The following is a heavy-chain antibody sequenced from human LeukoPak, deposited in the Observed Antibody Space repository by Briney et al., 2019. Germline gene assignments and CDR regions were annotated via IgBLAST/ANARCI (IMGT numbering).Heavy chain of an antibody. CDR2: IYYSGST. CDR3: ASTSRRFLEWLSPSAFDI. Sequence: SQTLPLTCTVSGGSISSGDYYWSWIRQPPGKGLEWIGYIYYSGSTYYNPSLKSRVTISVDTSKNQFSLKLGSVTAADTAVYYCASTSRRFLEWLSPSAFDIWGQGTMVTVSS. V-gene: IGHV4-30-4*08. J-gene: IGHJ3*02. D-gene: IGHD3-3*01. CDR1: GGSISSGDYY.